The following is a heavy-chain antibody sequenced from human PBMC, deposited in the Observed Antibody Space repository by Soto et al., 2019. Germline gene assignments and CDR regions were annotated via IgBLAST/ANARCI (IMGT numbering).Heavy chain of an antibody. CDR2: IYYSGST. J-gene: IGHJ3*02. Sequence: QLQLQESGPGLVKSSETLSLTCTVSGGSISSSSYSWGWIRQPPGKGLEWIGSIYYSGSTYYNPSLKSRVTSTVDTATNQITLRTSSVNAADTAVYYSARQRIRVVTAIQGACDIVGQGPMVTFSS. CDR3: ARQRIRVVTAIQGACDI. CDR1: GGSISSSSYS. V-gene: IGHV4-39*01. D-gene: IGHD2-21*02.